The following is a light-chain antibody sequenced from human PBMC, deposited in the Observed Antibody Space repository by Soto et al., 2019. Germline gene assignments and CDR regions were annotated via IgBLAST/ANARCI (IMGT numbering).Light chain of an antibody. Sequence: QSALTQPRSVSGSPGQSVTISCTGTSNDVGAYNYVSWYQQHPGKAPKLVVYDVSKRPSGVPDRFSGTKSGNTASLTISGLQVEDEADYYCCSYAGSYIFVVFGGGTKVTVL. V-gene: IGLV2-11*01. CDR2: DVS. CDR3: CSYAGSYIFVV. J-gene: IGLJ2*01. CDR1: SNDVGAYNY.